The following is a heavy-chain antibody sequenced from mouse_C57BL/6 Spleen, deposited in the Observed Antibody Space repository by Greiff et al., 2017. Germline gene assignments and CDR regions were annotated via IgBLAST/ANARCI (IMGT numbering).Heavy chain of an antibody. CDR1: GYTFTDYY. V-gene: IGHV1-26*01. CDR2: INPNNGGT. Sequence: EVQLQQSGPELVKPGASVKISCKASGYTFTDYYMNWVKQSHGKSLEWIGDINPNNGGTSYNQKFKGKATLTVDKSSSTAYMELRSLTSEDSAVYYCARSGTTVVAPYAMDYWGQGTSVTVSA. CDR3: ARSGTTVVAPYAMDY. D-gene: IGHD1-1*01. J-gene: IGHJ4*01.